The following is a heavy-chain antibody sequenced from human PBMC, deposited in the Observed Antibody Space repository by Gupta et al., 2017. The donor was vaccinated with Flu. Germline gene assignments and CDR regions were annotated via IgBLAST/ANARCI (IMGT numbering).Heavy chain of an antibody. CDR1: GFPVSDYY. D-gene: IGHD3-3*01. CDR3: ASTVATIFGVDYFDN. Sequence: QVQLVESGGGLVKPGGSLRLSCAASGFPVSDYYMSWIRPAPGKGLEGVSDISSSGSTKKYADSVKGRFTISRDNAKNSLYLQMNSLRAEDTAVYYCASTVATIFGVDYFDNWGQGTLVTVSS. J-gene: IGHJ4*02. CDR2: ISSSGSTK. V-gene: IGHV3-11*01.